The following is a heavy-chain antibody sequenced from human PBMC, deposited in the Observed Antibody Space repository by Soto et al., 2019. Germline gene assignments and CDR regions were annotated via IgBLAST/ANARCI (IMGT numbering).Heavy chain of an antibody. CDR3: ATGAYCSGGSCSDYYYYYYGMDL. CDR1: GFTFRSSA. CDR2: LVVGTGNT. D-gene: IGHD2-15*01. Sequence: AASVKVSCKTSGFTFRSSAVQWVRQARGQRLEWIGWLVVGTGNTNYAQKFQQRVTIPSDRSTNTVSMELSSLTSEDTAVYYCATGAYCSGGSCSDYYYYYYGMDLWGQGTTVTVSS. V-gene: IGHV1-58*01. J-gene: IGHJ6*02.